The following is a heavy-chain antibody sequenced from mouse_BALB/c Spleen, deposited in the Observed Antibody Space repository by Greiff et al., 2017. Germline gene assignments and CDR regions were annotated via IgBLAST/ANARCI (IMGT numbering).Heavy chain of an antibody. CDR2: INPNNGGT. CDR1: GYTFTDYN. J-gene: IGHJ3*01. Sequence: VQLQQSGPELVKPGASVKIPCKASGYTFTDYNMDWVKQSHGKSLEWIGDINPNNGGTIYNQKFKGKATLTVDKSSSTAYMELRSLTSEDTAVYYCATSWDTWFAYWGQGTLVTVSA. CDR3: ATSWDTWFAY. V-gene: IGHV1-18*01. D-gene: IGHD4-1*01.